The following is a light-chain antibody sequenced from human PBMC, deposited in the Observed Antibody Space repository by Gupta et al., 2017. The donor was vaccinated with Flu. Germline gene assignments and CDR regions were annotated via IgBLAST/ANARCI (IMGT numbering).Light chain of an antibody. CDR1: SSDVGSSNR. V-gene: IGLV2-11*01. CDR2: DVT. CDR3: SSHAGRVTWV. Sequence: QSAPTPPRLVSGSPGQAVTISCPGTSSDVGSSNRVSWYQQRPGKAPKLILYDVTERPSGVPDRFSGSKSGNTASLSISGLQADDEADYYCSSHAGRVTWVFGTGTTVTVL. J-gene: IGLJ1*01.